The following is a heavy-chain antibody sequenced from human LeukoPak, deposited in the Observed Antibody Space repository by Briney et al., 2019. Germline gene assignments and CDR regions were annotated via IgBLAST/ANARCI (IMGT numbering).Heavy chain of an antibody. V-gene: IGHV3-48*01. CDR1: GFTFSRYS. J-gene: IGHJ6*04. D-gene: IGHD6-6*01. Sequence: GGSLRLPCAVSGFTFSRYSMNWVRQAPGKGLEGVSYISSSSSTIYYADSVKGRFTISRDNAKNSLYLQMNSLRAEDTAVYYCAPVVGYSSSPVLDVWGKGTTVTVSS. CDR2: ISSSSSTI. CDR3: APVVGYSSSPVLDV.